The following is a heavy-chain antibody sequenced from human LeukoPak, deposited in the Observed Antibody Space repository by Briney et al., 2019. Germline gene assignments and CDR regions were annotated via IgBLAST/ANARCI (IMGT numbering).Heavy chain of an antibody. CDR3: ARWGGSNYYDSSGYVDY. V-gene: IGHV1-8*01. CDR2: MSPNSGNT. Sequence: ASVKVSCKASGYTFTSYDINWVRQAPGQGLEWMGWMSPNSGNTDCAQKFQGRVIMTRNTSISTAYMELSSLRSEDTAVYYCARWGGSNYYDSSGYVDYWGQGTLVTVSS. CDR1: GYTFTSYD. D-gene: IGHD3-22*01. J-gene: IGHJ4*02.